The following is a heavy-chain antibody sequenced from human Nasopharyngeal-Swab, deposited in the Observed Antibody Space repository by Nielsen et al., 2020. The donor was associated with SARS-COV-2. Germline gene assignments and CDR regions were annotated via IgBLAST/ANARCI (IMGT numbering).Heavy chain of an antibody. V-gene: IGHV3-48*04. D-gene: IGHD6-13*01. J-gene: IGHJ6*03. Sequence: WIRQPPGKALEWVSYISDSSSIIYYTNSVKGRFTVSRDNAKNSLYLQMNSLRAEDTAVYYCARGYPTGYSSSWRPYYYYYMDVWGKGTTVTVSS. CDR3: ARGYPTGYSSSWRPYYYYYMDV. CDR2: ISDSSSII.